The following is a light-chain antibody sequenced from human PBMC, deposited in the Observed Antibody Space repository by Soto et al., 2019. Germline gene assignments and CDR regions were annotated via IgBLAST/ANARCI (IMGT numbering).Light chain of an antibody. Sequence: EIVLTQSPATLSLSPGERATLSCRASQSVSSYLAWYQQKPGQAPRRLIYDASSRATGIPARFSGSGSGTDFTLTISSLEPEDFAVYYCQQRSNFFGPGTKVDIK. J-gene: IGKJ3*01. CDR1: QSVSSY. V-gene: IGKV3-11*01. CDR3: QQRSNF. CDR2: DAS.